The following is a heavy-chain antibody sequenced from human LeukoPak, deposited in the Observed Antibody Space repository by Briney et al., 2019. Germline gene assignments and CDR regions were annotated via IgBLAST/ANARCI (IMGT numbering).Heavy chain of an antibody. CDR1: VGTFSSYS. J-gene: IGHJ1*01. D-gene: IGHD3-22*01. V-gene: IGHV1-69*05. CDR2: IISIFGTA. Sequence: SVKVSCKACVGTFSSYSISWVRRAPGQGLEWRGGIISIFGTANYAHKLQGRDTITTDEPTRTAYLELSSLRSEDPAVYYCASFEYYSNSSGYQEYFQHRGQGTMVTVSS. CDR3: ASFEYYSNSSGYQEYFQH.